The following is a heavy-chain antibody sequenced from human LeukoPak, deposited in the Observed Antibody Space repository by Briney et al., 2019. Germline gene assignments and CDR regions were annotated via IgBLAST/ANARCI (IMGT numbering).Heavy chain of an antibody. Sequence: PGGSLRLSCAASGFTFDDYAMHWVRQAPGKGLEWVSGISYNSDTIAYADSVKGRFTISRDNAKNSLYLQMNSLRAEDTALYYCAKDYCGGDCYSGWYFDPWGRGPLVTVSS. CDR2: ISYNSDTI. J-gene: IGHJ2*01. CDR1: GFTFDDYA. CDR3: AKDYCGGDCYSGWYFDP. D-gene: IGHD2-21*02. V-gene: IGHV3-9*01.